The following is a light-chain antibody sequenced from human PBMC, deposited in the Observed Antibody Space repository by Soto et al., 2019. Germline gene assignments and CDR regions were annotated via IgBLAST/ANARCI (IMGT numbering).Light chain of an antibody. CDR2: ATS. V-gene: IGKV3-20*01. Sequence: IVRTQSPATRSVSPGERATLSCRASQSVSNFLAWYQQRPGQAPRLLIYATSSRATGIPARFSGSGSGTDFTLTIGRLEPEDFAVYYCLRYGRSPGWTFGQGTQGG. CDR3: LRYGRSPGWT. CDR1: QSVSNF. J-gene: IGKJ1*01.